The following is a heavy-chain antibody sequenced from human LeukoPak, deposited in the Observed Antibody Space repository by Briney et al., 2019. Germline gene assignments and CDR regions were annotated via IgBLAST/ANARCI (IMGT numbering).Heavy chain of an antibody. Sequence: GGSLRLSCTASGFSFSGHWMHWARQLPGKGLVWVSRISPTGSTTSYADSVKGRFTVSRDNAKNTLYLQVNNLGAEDTAVYYCARGPNSNWSGLDFWGQGTPVTVSS. CDR1: GFSFSGHW. CDR3: ARGPNSNWSGLDF. J-gene: IGHJ4*02. V-gene: IGHV3-74*01. CDR2: ISPTGSTT. D-gene: IGHD6-6*01.